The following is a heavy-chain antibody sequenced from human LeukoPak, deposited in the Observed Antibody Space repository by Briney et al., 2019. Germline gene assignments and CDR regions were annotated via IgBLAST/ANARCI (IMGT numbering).Heavy chain of an antibody. V-gene: IGHV1-2*02. CDR2: INPNSGGT. CDR3: ARDYELGTAGAAYEYFDY. D-gene: IGHD6-13*01. J-gene: IGHJ4*02. CDR1: GYSFTDYF. Sequence: ASVKVSCKASGYSFTDYFMQWVQHAPGQGLEWMGWINPNSGGTSYAQKFQGRVTMTRDTSISTAYMEPSRLRSDDTAVYYCARDYELGTAGAAYEYFDYWGQGTLVTVSS.